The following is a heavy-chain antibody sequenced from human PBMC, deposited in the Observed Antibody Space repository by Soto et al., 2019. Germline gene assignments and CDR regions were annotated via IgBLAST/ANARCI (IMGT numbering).Heavy chain of an antibody. V-gene: IGHV1-18*01. CDR2: ISAYNGNT. J-gene: IGHJ2*01. D-gene: IGHD4-17*01. CDR1: GYTFTSYG. Sequence: GASVKVSCKASGYTFTSYGISWVRQAPGQGLEWMGWISAYNGNTNYAQKLQGRVTMTTDTSTSTAYMELRSLRSDDTAVYYCARGGDYGGNYWYFDLWGRGTLVTVSS. CDR3: ARGGDYGGNYWYFDL.